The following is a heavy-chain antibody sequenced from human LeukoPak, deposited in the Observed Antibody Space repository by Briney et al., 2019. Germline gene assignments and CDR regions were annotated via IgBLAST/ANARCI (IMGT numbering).Heavy chain of an antibody. D-gene: IGHD4-11*01. CDR1: GFTFSSYS. J-gene: IGHJ3*02. CDR2: ISSSSSYI. Sequence: GGSLRLSCAASGFTFSSYSMNWVRQAPGKGLEWVSSISSSSSYIYYADSVKGRFTISRDNAKNSLYLQMNSLRAEDTAVYYCARGQKYSYDAFDIWGQGTMVTVSS. CDR3: ARGQKYSYDAFDI. V-gene: IGHV3-21*01.